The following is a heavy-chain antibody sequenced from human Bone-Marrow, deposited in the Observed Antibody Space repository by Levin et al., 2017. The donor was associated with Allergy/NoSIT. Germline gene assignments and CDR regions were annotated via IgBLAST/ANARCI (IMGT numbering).Heavy chain of an antibody. D-gene: IGHD1-1*01. V-gene: IGHV1-18*04. CDR1: GYSFSSYA. Sequence: ASVKVSCKAFGYSFSSYAMSWVRQAPGHGLEWMGWISAYDNNTRYAQNFQGRVTMTTDTSTSTAYMELMSLRSDDTAIYYCARDLSGGLPDAFDVWGQGTRVTVSS. CDR3: ARDLSGGLPDAFDV. J-gene: IGHJ3*01. CDR2: ISAYDNNT.